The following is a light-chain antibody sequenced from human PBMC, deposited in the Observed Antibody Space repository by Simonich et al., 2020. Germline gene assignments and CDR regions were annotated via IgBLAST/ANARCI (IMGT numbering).Light chain of an antibody. CDR3: QQYYSTPYT. J-gene: IGKJ2*01. V-gene: IGKV4-1*01. Sequence: DIVMTQSPASLAVSLGERATINCKSSQSVLYSSNNKNYLAWYQQKPGQPPKLLIYWQSTRESGVPDRFSGSGSGTDFPLTISSLQAEDVAVYYCQQYYSTPYTFGQGTKLEIK. CDR2: WQS. CDR1: QSVLYSSNNKNY.